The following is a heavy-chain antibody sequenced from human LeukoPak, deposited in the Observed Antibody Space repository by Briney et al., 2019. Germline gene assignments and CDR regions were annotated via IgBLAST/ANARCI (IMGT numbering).Heavy chain of an antibody. J-gene: IGHJ6*01. V-gene: IGHV3-64D*09. CDR2: ISSNGGST. Sequence: PGGSLRLSCSASGFSFSNYDMHWVRQAPGKGLEYVSAISSNGGSTYYADSVKGRLTISRDNSKNTLYLHMSSLRPEDTAVYFCVKDIMGSTDYYYGLDVWGEGTRVTVSS. CDR1: GFSFSNYD. CDR3: VKDIMGSTDYYYGLDV. D-gene: IGHD3-10*01.